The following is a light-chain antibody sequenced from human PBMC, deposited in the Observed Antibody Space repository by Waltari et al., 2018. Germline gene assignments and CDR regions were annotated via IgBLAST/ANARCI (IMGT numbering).Light chain of an antibody. CDR1: QSISSY. Sequence: IQMTQSPLSLSATVGDRVTVTCRASQSISSYLAWYQQKPGKAPKVLIYAASTLQSGVPSRFSGSGSGTDFTLTISCLQSEDFAIYYCQQYYSSPATFGQGTKVEIK. CDR2: AAS. V-gene: IGKV1-8*01. J-gene: IGKJ1*01. CDR3: QQYYSSPAT.